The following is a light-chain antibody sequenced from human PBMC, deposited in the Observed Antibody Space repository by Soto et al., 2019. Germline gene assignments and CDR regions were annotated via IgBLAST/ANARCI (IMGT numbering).Light chain of an antibody. CDR3: QQRSNWLFT. CDR2: DAS. V-gene: IGKV3-11*01. J-gene: IGKJ4*01. Sequence: EIVLTQSPATLSLSPGERATLSCRASQSVSSYLAWYQQKPGQAPRPLIYDASNRATGIPARFSGSGSGTDFTLTISSLEPEDFAVYYCQQRSNWLFTFGGGTKVDIK. CDR1: QSVSSY.